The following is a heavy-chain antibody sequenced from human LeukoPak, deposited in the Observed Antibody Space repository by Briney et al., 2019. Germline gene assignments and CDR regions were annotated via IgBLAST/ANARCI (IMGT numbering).Heavy chain of an antibody. CDR1: EFTLSSYI. J-gene: IGHJ4*02. V-gene: IGHV3-64D*09. Sequence: GGSLRLSCLASEFTLSSYIMHWVRQAPGKGLEYVSAISNNGGSTYYADSVKGRFTISGDNSKNTLYLQTNSLRPEDTAVYYCVRSVTTLSDFHNWGQGTLVTVSS. D-gene: IGHD4-17*01. CDR3: VRSVTTLSDFHN. CDR2: ISNNGGST.